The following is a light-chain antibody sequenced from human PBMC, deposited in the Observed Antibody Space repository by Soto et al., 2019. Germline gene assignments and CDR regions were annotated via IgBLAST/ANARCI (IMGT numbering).Light chain of an antibody. J-gene: IGKJ2*01. Sequence: EIVLTQSPGTLSLSPGERATLSCRASQSVSSNSLVWYQQKPGQAPRLLIYAASSRATGIPDRFSGSGSGTCFTLTVNRLEPEDFPVYFCQKYGNSPPLNTFGQGTNQETK. CDR3: QKYGNSPPLNT. CDR1: QSVSSNS. V-gene: IGKV3-20*01. CDR2: AAS.